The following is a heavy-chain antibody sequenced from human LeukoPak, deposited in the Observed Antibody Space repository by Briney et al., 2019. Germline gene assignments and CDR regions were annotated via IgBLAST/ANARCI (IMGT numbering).Heavy chain of an antibody. V-gene: IGHV3-30*04. D-gene: IGHD5-18*01. J-gene: IGHJ4*02. CDR2: MSYDGTKI. CDR3: EGTLGLGYTYGHDY. CDR1: GFTFSNDA. Sequence: PGGSLRLSCVVSGFTFSNDAMHWVRQAPGRGLEWVAVMSYDGTKIYYGDSVKGRFTISRDNSKNTLFLQMNSLRPEDTAVYYCEGTLGLGYTYGHDYWGQGTLVTVSS.